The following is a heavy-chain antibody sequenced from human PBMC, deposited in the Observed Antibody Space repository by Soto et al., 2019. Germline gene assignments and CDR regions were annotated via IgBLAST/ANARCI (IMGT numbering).Heavy chain of an antibody. CDR2: IYYTGTT. CDR1: GTSIRGYY. D-gene: IGHD3-10*01. J-gene: IGHJ4*02. CDR3: AREVASFGSNHFDS. V-gene: IGHV4-59*01. Sequence: SETLSLTCSVSGTSIRGYYWTWIRQPPGKGLEWIGYIYYTGTTKYNPSLKSRVAISVDTSKNQFSLRLNSVTAADTAVYYCAREVASFGSNHFDSWGQGALVTVSS.